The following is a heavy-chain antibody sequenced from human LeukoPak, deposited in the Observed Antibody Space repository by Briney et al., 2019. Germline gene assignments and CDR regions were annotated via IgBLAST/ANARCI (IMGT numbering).Heavy chain of an antibody. CDR2: IKQDGSEK. Sequence: GGSLRLSCAASGFTFSSYWMSWVRRAPGKGLEWVANIKQDGSEKYYVDSVKGRFTISRDNAKNSLYLQMNSLRAEDTAVYYRARVGATRAFDIWGQGTVVTVSS. D-gene: IGHD1-26*01. V-gene: IGHV3-7*01. J-gene: IGHJ3*02. CDR1: GFTFSSYW. CDR3: ARVGATRAFDI.